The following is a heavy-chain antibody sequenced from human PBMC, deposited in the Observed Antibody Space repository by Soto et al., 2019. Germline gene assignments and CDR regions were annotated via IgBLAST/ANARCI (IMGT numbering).Heavy chain of an antibody. CDR3: ARGWRRPPKDLWRRAFDI. J-gene: IGHJ3*02. CDR2: INHSGST. V-gene: IGHV4-34*01. Sequence: QVQLQQWGAGLLKPSETLSLTCAVYGGSFSGYYWSWIRQPPGKGLEWIGEINHSGSTNYSPSRKRRVTISVDTSKNQFSLKLGSVTAEDTGVYYCARGWRRPPKDLWRRAFDIWGQGTMVTVSS. D-gene: IGHD3-3*01. CDR1: GGSFSGYY.